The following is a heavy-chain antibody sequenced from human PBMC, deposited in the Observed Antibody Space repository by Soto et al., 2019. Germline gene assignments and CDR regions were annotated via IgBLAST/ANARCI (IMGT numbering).Heavy chain of an antibody. Sequence: SETLSLTCTVSGDSISNYYWSWIRQPAGKGLEWIGRMYVTGTTYYNPSLKSRVSMSVDTSKNQFSLRLTSVTAADTAIYYCARDGEYSSGWYSFDLWGQGTLVTVSS. D-gene: IGHD6-19*01. CDR3: ARDGEYSSGWYSFDL. V-gene: IGHV4-4*07. J-gene: IGHJ4*02. CDR1: GDSISNYY. CDR2: MYVTGTT.